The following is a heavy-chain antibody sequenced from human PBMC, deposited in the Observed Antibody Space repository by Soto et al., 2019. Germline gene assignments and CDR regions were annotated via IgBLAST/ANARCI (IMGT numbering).Heavy chain of an antibody. CDR1: RFTFSSYA. CDR2: ISHDGSEK. Sequence: QVQLVESGGGVVQPGKSLRLSCAASRFTFSSYAMDWVRQAPGKGLEWVAVISHDGSEKYYGDSVKGRFTISRDNPKNTVYLQMNSLRPEATAVYYCARAAAYFSHYYYAMDVWGQGTAVTVSS. V-gene: IGHV3-30-3*01. J-gene: IGHJ6*02. CDR3: ARAAAYFSHYYYAMDV. D-gene: IGHD6-13*01.